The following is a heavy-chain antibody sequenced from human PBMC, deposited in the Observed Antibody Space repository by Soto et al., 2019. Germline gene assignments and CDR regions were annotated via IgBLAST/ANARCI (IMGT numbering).Heavy chain of an antibody. V-gene: IGHV3-33*01. D-gene: IGHD5-12*01. J-gene: IGHJ5*02. Sequence: GGSLRLSCAASGFTFSSYGMHWVRQAPGKGLEWVAVIWYHGLTKNYADSVKGRFTISRDIPNNMVYLQMDSLKVEDTAVYYCARDVDRTSHLNWFDPWGQGVMVTVSS. CDR1: GFTFSSYG. CDR3: ARDVDRTSHLNWFDP. CDR2: IWYHGLTK.